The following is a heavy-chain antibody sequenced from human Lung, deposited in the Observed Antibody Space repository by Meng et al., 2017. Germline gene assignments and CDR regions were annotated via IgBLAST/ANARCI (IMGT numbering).Heavy chain of an antibody. CDR2: INHSGCT. CDR3: ARGPTTMAHDFDY. Sequence: QVRLQGVGDRLLTPSETLSLPCVVSGGSFSDYYWSWMRQPPGKGLEWIGEINHSGCTNYNPSLESRATISVDKSQNNLSLKLSSVTAADSAVYYCARGPTTMAHDFDYWGQGTLVTVSS. J-gene: IGHJ4*02. CDR1: GGSFSDYY. D-gene: IGHD4-11*01. V-gene: IGHV4-34*01.